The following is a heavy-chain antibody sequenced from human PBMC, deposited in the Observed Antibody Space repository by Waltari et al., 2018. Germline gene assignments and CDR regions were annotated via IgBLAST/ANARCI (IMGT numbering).Heavy chain of an antibody. CDR2: IYWNDDK. CDR3: AHSAAAVAFDI. V-gene: IGHV2-5*01. D-gene: IGHD6-13*01. Sequence: QTTLKGPGLTLVNPNQTLPLPSPSPGSHPSTSEVGVGWIRQPPGKALEWLALIYWNDDKRYSPSLKSRLTITKDTSKNQVVLTMTNMDPVDTATYYCAHSAAAVAFDIWGQGTMVTVSS. CDR1: GSHPSTSEVG. J-gene: IGHJ3*02.